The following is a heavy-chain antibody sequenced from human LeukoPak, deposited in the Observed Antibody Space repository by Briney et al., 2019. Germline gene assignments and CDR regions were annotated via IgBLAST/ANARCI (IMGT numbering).Heavy chain of an antibody. CDR2: IKEDGSEK. D-gene: IGHD3-9*01. CDR1: AFTFSDYW. V-gene: IGHV3-7*01. J-gene: IGHJ3*02. CDR3: ASYILTGYYNGHDAFDI. Sequence: GGSLRLSCAASAFTFSDYWMTWVRQAPGKGLERVANIKEDGSEKYYVDSVKGRFTISRDNTKNSLYLQMNSLRAEDTAVYYCASYILTGYYNGHDAFDIWGQGTMVIVSS.